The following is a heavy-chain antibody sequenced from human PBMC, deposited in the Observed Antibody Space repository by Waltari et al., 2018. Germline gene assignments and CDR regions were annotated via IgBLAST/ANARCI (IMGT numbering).Heavy chain of an antibody. J-gene: IGHJ4*02. CDR1: GFTFSSYG. CDR3: ATVLING. V-gene: IGHV3-33*08. D-gene: IGHD2-8*01. Sequence: QVQLVESGGGVVQPGRSLRLSCAASGFTFSSYGMHWVRQAPGKGLEWVAVIWYDGSNKYYSYSVKGRFTISRDNSKNALYLQMNSLRAEDTAMYYCATVLINGWGQGTLVTVSS. CDR2: IWYDGSNK.